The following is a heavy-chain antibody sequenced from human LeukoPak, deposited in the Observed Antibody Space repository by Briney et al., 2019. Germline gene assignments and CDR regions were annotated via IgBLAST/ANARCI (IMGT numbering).Heavy chain of an antibody. CDR1: GYTLTDYF. V-gene: IGHV1-2*02. Sequence: ASVKVSCKASGYTLTDYFIHWVRQAPGQGLEWMGWINPTSGGPNYAQKFQGRVTMTRDTSIAAAYMEPTRLRSDDTAIYYCASRGYYYASDIWGQGIMVTVSS. CDR3: ASRGYYYASDI. CDR2: INPTSGGP. D-gene: IGHD3-22*01. J-gene: IGHJ3*02.